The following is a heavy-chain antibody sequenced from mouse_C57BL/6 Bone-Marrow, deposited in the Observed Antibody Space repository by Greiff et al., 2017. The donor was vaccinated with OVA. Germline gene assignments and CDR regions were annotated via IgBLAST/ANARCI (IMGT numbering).Heavy chain of an antibody. CDR3: ARRPNYYGSDYAMDY. D-gene: IGHD1-1*01. Sequence: EVKLVESGGGLVQPGGSLKLSCAASGFTFSDYGMAWVRQAPRKGPEWVAFISNLAYSIYYADTVTGRFIISRENAKNTLYLEMSSLRSEDTAMYYCARRPNYYGSDYAMDYWGQGTSVTVSS. V-gene: IGHV5-15*04. CDR2: ISNLAYSI. CDR1: GFTFSDYG. J-gene: IGHJ4*01.